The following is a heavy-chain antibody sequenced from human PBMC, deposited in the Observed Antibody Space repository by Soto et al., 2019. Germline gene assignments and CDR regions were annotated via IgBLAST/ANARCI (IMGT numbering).Heavy chain of an antibody. Sequence: GESLKISCAASGFTFSSYAMSWVRQAPGKGLEWVSAISGSGGSTYYADSVKGRFTISRYNSKNTLYLQMNSLRAEDTAVYYCAKDHDSSGYFYYVDYWGQGTLVTVSS. CDR1: GFTFSSYA. V-gene: IGHV3-23*01. D-gene: IGHD3-22*01. CDR2: ISGSGGST. CDR3: AKDHDSSGYFYYVDY. J-gene: IGHJ4*02.